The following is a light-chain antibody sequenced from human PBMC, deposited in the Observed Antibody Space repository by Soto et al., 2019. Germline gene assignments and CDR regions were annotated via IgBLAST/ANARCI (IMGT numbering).Light chain of an antibody. Sequence: EIVMTQSPATLSVSPGERATLSCRASQSVNSNLAWYQQKPGQAPRLLIYHASTRATGIPARFSGSVSGTEFTLTISSLQSEDFAFYYCQQYNNWYAFGKGTKLEIK. CDR3: QQYNNWYA. CDR2: HAS. J-gene: IGKJ2*01. V-gene: IGKV3-15*01. CDR1: QSVNSN.